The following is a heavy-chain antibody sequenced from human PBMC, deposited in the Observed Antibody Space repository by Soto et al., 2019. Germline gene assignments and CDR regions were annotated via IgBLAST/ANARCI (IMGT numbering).Heavy chain of an antibody. J-gene: IGHJ4*02. Sequence: GGSLRLSCAASGFTFSSFGMHWVRQAPGKGLEWVALISDDGSKEYYTDSVKGRFTISRDNSKNTVYLQMNSLRSEDTAVYHCAKLSWGSGLFYDYWGQGTPVTVSS. D-gene: IGHD3-10*01. CDR3: AKLSWGSGLFYDY. CDR2: ISDDGSKE. CDR1: GFTFSSFG. V-gene: IGHV3-30*18.